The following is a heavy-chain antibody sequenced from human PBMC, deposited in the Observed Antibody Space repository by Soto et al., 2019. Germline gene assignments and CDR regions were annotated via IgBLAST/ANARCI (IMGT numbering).Heavy chain of an antibody. D-gene: IGHD2-2*01. J-gene: IGHJ5*02. CDR2: INPSGGST. V-gene: IGHV1-46*01. Sequence: GASVKVSCKASGYTFTSYYMHWVRQAPGQGLEWMGIINPSGGSTSYAQKFQGRVTMTRDTSTSTVYMELSSLRSEDTAVYYCARDLRGIVVVPAAIPWTNRFDPWGQGTLVTVSS. CDR1: GYTFTSYY. CDR3: ARDLRGIVVVPAAIPWTNRFDP.